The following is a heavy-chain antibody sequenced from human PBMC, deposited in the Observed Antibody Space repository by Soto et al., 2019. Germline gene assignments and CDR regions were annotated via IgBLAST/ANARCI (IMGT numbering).Heavy chain of an antibody. CDR2: ISAYNGNT. D-gene: IGHD3-10*01. CDR3: ARVGLLWFGEFANAADFDY. J-gene: IGHJ4*02. Sequence: QVQLVQSGAEVKKPGASVKVSCKASGYTFTSYGISWVRQAPGQGLEWMGWISAYNGNTNYAQKLQGRVTMTTDTSTSPAYMGLRSLRSDVTAVYYCARVGLLWFGEFANAADFDYWGQGTLVTVSS. V-gene: IGHV1-18*01. CDR1: GYTFTSYG.